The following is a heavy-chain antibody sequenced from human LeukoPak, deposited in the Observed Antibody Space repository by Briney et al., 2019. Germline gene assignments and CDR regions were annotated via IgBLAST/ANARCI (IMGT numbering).Heavy chain of an antibody. CDR2: INHSGST. CDR3: ARGWSKSP. J-gene: IGHJ5*02. CDR1: GGSFSGYY. D-gene: IGHD2-8*02. V-gene: IGHV4-34*01. Sequence: SETLSLTCAVYGGSFSGYYWSWIRQPPGKGLEWIGEINHSGSTNYHPSLKSRGTISVDTSKNQFSLKLSSVTAADTAVYYCARGWSKSPWGQGTLVTVSS.